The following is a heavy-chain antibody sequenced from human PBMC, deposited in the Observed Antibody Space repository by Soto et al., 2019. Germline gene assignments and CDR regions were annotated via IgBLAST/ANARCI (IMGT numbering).Heavy chain of an antibody. Sequence: GGSLRLSCSASGFTFSSYAMHWVRQAPGKGLEYVSAISSNGGSTYYADSVKDRFTISRDNSKNTLYLQMSSLRAEDTAVYYCVKDTSPLYCTNGVCYRVSYYFDYWGQGTLVTVSS. D-gene: IGHD2-8*01. J-gene: IGHJ4*02. CDR3: VKDTSPLYCTNGVCYRVSYYFDY. V-gene: IGHV3-64D*08. CDR2: ISSNGGST. CDR1: GFTFSSYA.